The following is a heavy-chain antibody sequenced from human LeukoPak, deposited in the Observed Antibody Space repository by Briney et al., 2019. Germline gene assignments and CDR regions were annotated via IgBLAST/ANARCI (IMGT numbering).Heavy chain of an antibody. D-gene: IGHD3-3*01. J-gene: IGHJ4*02. Sequence: PSETLSLTCTVSGGSISSSGYYWGWIRQPPGKGLEWIGSIYYSGSTYYNPSLKSRVTISVDTSKNQFSLKLSSVTAADTAVYYCASRHDFWSGYLVGSIDYWGQGTLVTVSS. V-gene: IGHV4-39*01. CDR3: ASRHDFWSGYLVGSIDY. CDR1: GGSISSSGYY. CDR2: IYYSGST.